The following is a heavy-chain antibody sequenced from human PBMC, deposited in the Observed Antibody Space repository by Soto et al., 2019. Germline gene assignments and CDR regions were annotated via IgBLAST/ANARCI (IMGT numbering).Heavy chain of an antibody. CDR3: ARVSVAATLSPSDY. CDR1: GYTFTSYG. D-gene: IGHD2-15*01. J-gene: IGHJ4*02. V-gene: IGHV1-18*01. CDR2: ISAYNGNT. Sequence: ASVKVSCKASGYTFTSYGISWVRQSPGQGLEWIGWISAYNGNTNYAQKLQGRFTMTTDTSTSTAYMELRSLRSDDTAVYYCARVSVAATLSPSDYWGQGTLVTVSS.